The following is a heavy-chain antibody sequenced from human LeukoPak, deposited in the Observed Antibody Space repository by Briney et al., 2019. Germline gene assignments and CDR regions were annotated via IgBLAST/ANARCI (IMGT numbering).Heavy chain of an antibody. CDR2: IYYSGST. V-gene: IGHV4-30-4*01. Sequence: SQTLSLTCTVSGGSISSGDYYWGWFRHPPGKGLEWIGYIYYSGSTYYNPSLKSRVTISVDTSKNQFSLKLSSVTAADTAVYYCARGPRGMIDYWGQGTLVTVSS. D-gene: IGHD6-13*01. CDR1: GGSISSGDYY. J-gene: IGHJ4*02. CDR3: ARGPRGMIDY.